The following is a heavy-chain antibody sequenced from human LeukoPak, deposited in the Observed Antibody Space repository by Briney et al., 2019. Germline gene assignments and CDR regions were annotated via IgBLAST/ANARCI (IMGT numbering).Heavy chain of an antibody. Sequence: PPGGSLRLSCAASGFTFDDYAMHWVRQAPGKGLEWVSGISWNRGSIGYVDSVKGRFTISRDNAKNSLYLQMNSLRAEDTAVYYCAELGITMIGGVWGKGTTVTISS. CDR2: ISWNRGSI. CDR3: AELGITMIGGV. CDR1: GFTFDDYA. J-gene: IGHJ6*04. D-gene: IGHD3-10*02. V-gene: IGHV3-9*01.